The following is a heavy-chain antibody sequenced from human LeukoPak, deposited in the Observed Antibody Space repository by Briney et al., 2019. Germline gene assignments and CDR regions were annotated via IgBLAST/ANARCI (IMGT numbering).Heavy chain of an antibody. CDR2: ISYDGSNK. D-gene: IGHD2/OR15-2a*01. CDR3: TRSPEPTTYYYFDY. V-gene: IGHV3-30*03. CDR1: GFTFSSYG. Sequence: GGSLRLSCAASGFTFSSYGMHWVRQAPGKGLEWVAVISYDGSNKYYADSVKGRFTISRDDSKSLAYLQMNSLKTEDTAVYSCTRSPEPTTYYYFDYWGQGALVTVSS. J-gene: IGHJ4*02.